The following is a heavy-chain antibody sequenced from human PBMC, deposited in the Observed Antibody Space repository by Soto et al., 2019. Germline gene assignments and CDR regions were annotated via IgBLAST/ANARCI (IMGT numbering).Heavy chain of an antibody. J-gene: IGHJ4*02. V-gene: IGHV3-33*01. D-gene: IGHD2-15*01. CDR2: IWYDGSRK. CDR1: GFTFSSYG. CDR3: ARDPRAGGSLYLDQ. Sequence: QVQLVESGGGVVQPGRSLRLSCAASGFTFSSYGMHWVRQAPGKGLEWVAVIWYDGSRKYYADSVKGRFTISRDNSKNTLYLQMNSLRAEDTALYYCARDPRAGGSLYLDQWGPGTLFNVSA.